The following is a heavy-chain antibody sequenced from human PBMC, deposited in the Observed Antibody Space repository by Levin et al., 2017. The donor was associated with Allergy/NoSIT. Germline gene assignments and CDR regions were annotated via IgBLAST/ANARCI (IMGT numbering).Heavy chain of an antibody. V-gene: IGHV3-11*01. J-gene: IGHJ3*01. CDR3: ARAPARGGARYMPRYNPDAFDL. CDR2: ISNSGNTK. Sequence: PGGSLRLSCAASGLIFSDYHMHWIRQAPGKGLEWVSYISNSGNTKYYADSVKGRFTISRDNAKNSLYLQMNSLRAEDTGTYYCARAPARGGARYMPRYNPDAFDLWGQGTMVTVSS. CDR1: GLIFSDYH. D-gene: IGHD1-1*01.